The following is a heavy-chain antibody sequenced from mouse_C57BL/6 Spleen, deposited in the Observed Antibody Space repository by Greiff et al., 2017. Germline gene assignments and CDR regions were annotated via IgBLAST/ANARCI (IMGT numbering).Heavy chain of an antibody. D-gene: IGHD2-1*01. Sequence: QVQLQQPGAELVKPGASVKLSCKASGYTFTSYWMHWVKQRPGRGLEWIGRIDPNSGGTKYNEKFKSKATLTVDKPSSTAYMQISSLTSEDSAVYYCSRCCNYPYYAMDYWGQGTSVTVSS. CDR1: GYTFTSYW. CDR2: IDPNSGGT. J-gene: IGHJ4*01. CDR3: SRCCNYPYYAMDY. V-gene: IGHV1-72*01.